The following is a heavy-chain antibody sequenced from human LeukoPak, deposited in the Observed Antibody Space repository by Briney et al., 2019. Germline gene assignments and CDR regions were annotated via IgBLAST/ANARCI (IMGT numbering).Heavy chain of an antibody. CDR1: GVSISSFY. V-gene: IGHV4-59*08. CDR3: ARHAPYCANGVCYPHFEY. D-gene: IGHD2-8*01. J-gene: IGHJ4*02. CDR2: IYYSGST. Sequence: SETLSLTCTVSGVSISSFYWSWIRQPPGKGLEWIGCIYYSGSTNYNPSLRSRVTMSVDTSKNQFSLKLSSVTAADTAVYYCARHAPYCANGVCYPHFEYWGQGTLVTVSS.